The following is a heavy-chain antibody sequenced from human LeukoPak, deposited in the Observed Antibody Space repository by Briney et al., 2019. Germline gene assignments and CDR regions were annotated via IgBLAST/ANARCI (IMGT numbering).Heavy chain of an antibody. D-gene: IGHD6-6*01. CDR1: GFTFSGSA. V-gene: IGHV3-73*01. CDR3: TRQFIAARPVYYYYYMDV. J-gene: IGHJ6*03. CDR2: IRSKANSYAT. Sequence: GGSLRLSCAASGFTFSGSAIHWVRQASGKGLEWVGRIRSKANSYATAYAASVKGRFTISRDDSKNTAYLQMNSLRTEDTAVYYCTRQFIAARPVYYYYYMDVWGKGTTVTVSS.